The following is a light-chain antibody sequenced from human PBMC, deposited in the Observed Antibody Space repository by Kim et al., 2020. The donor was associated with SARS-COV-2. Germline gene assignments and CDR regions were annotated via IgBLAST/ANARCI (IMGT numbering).Light chain of an antibody. Sequence: GQSLTISCTGTSSDVGGYNYVSWYQQPPGKAPKLMIYEVSKRPSGVPDRFSGSKSGNTASLTVSGLQAEDEADYYCSSYAGSNNWVFGGGTQLTVL. V-gene: IGLV2-8*01. CDR2: EVS. CDR1: SSDVGGYNY. J-gene: IGLJ3*02. CDR3: SSYAGSNNWV.